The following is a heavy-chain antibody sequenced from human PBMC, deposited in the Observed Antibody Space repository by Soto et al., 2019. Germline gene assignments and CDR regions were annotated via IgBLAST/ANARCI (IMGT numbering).Heavy chain of an antibody. Sequence: SGPTLVNPTQTLTLTCTFSGFSITTSGMCVSWIRQPPGKALEWLALIYWDDDKRYSPSLKSRLTITKDTSKNQVVLTMTNMDPVDTATYYCAHVGYYYGSGSYPYFDYWGQGTLVTVSS. J-gene: IGHJ4*02. V-gene: IGHV2-5*08. CDR2: IYWDDDK. CDR1: GFSITTSGMC. CDR3: AHVGYYYGSGSYPYFDY. D-gene: IGHD3-10*01.